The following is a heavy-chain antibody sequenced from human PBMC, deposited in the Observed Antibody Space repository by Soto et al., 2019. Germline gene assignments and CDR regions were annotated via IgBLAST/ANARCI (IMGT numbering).Heavy chain of an antibody. CDR2: IYHSGST. Sequence: SETLSLTCAVSGGSISSGGCSWSWIRQPPGKGLEWIGYIYHSGSTYYNPSLKSRVTISVDRSKNQFSLKLSSVSSVFRLYLQMNSLKTEDTAVYYCTTDPRGLRITIFGVVRGDAFDIWGQGTMVTVSS. CDR1: GGSISSGGCS. D-gene: IGHD3-3*01. CDR3: NSLKTEDTAVYYCTTDPRGLRITIFGVVRGDAFDI. J-gene: IGHJ3*02. V-gene: IGHV4-30-2*01.